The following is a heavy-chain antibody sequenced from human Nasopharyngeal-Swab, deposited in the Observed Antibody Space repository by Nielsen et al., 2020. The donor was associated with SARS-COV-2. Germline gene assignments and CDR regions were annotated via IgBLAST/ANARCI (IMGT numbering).Heavy chain of an antibody. V-gene: IGHV4-4*02. D-gene: IGHD2-2*01. CDR1: GGSISSSNW. J-gene: IGHJ6*02. CDR3: ARGQSTMRYYYYGMDV. CDR2: IYHSGST. Sequence: SETLSLTCAVSGGSISSSNWWRCVRQPPGKGLEWIGEIYHSGSTNYNPSLKSRVTLSVAPSPPPFSLPLRSVPAAAPAVYYCARGQSTMRYYYYGMDVWGQGTTVTVSS.